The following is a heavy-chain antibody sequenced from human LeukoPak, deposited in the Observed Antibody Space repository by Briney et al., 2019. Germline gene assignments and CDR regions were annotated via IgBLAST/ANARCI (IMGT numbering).Heavy chain of an antibody. V-gene: IGHV3-30*18. CDR2: ISYDGSNK. CDR3: AKSYGDYVYYYHYGMDV. CDR1: GFTFSSYG. Sequence: PGRSLRLSCAASGFTFSSYGMHWVRQAPGKGLEWVAVISYDGSNKYYADSVKGRFTISRDNSKNTLYLQMNSLRAEDTAVYYCAKSYGDYVYYYHYGMDVWGQGTTVTVSS. J-gene: IGHJ6*02. D-gene: IGHD4-17*01.